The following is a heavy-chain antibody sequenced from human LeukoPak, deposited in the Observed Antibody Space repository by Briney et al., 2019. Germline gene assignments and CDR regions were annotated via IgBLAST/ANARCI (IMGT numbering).Heavy chain of an antibody. Sequence: PGGSLRLSCAASGFTFSNYWMSWVRQAPGKGLEWVANIKQDGSEKYYVDSVKGRFTVSRDNAKNSLYLQMNSLRAEDTAVYYCARAKTDIVVVVAYFDYWGKGTTVTVSS. V-gene: IGHV3-7*01. D-gene: IGHD2-15*01. CDR3: ARAKTDIVVVVAYFDY. CDR2: IKQDGSEK. CDR1: GFTFSNYW. J-gene: IGHJ4*03.